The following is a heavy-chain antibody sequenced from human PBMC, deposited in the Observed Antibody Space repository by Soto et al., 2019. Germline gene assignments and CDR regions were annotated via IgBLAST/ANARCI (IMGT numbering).Heavy chain of an antibody. Sequence: SQTLSLPCAISGDSVSSNSAAWNWIRQSPSRGLEWLGRTYYRSKWYNDYADSVKGRFTITRDNSKNTLYLQMNSLRAEDTAVYYCASRKVYSSSWYGDAFDIWGQGTMVTVSS. V-gene: IGHV6-1*01. CDR3: ASRKVYSSSWYGDAFDI. CDR1: GDSVSSNSAA. CDR2: TYYRSKWYN. D-gene: IGHD6-13*01. J-gene: IGHJ3*02.